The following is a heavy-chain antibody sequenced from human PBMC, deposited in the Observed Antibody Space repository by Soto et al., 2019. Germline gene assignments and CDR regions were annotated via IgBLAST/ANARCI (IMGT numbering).Heavy chain of an antibody. D-gene: IGHD4-17*01. V-gene: IGHV1-18*01. J-gene: IGHJ2*01. CDR2: INTYNGDI. CDR1: GYPSTNYG. Sequence: ASVKVSCKASGYPSTNYGISWGRQAPGRGLEWMGWINTYNGDIEYTQNLQGRVTMTTDTSTSTAYQELKSLNSDDTAVYYCSRNHRYLGESGRYFDLWGRGTLVTVSS. CDR3: SRNHRYLGESGRYFDL.